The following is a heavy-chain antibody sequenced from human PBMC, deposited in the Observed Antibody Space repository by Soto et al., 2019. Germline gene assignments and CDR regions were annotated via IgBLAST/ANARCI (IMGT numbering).Heavy chain of an antibody. CDR3: ARSDCSGGSCYSFYYYGMDV. CDR1: GGSISSGGYY. J-gene: IGHJ6*02. D-gene: IGHD2-15*01. V-gene: IGHV4-31*03. CDR2: IYYSGST. Sequence: PSETLSLTCTVSGGSISSGGYYWSWIRQHPGKGLVWIGYIYYSGSTYYNPSLKSRATISVDTSKNQFSLKLSSVTAADTAVYYCARSDCSGGSCYSFYYYGMDVWGQGTTVTVSS.